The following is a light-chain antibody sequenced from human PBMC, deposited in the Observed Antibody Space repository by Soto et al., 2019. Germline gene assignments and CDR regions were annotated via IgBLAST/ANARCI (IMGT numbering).Light chain of an antibody. CDR2: AAS. V-gene: IGKV1-39*01. J-gene: IGKJ1*01. CDR3: QQCFSLPPT. CDR1: QSIDNY. Sequence: DIQMTQSPSSLSASVGDRVTITCRASQSIDNYLSWYQQIPGKAPKLLKYAASNLQRGVPSRFSGSGSGTEFTLTISNLQPDDFAVYYCQQCFSLPPTFGHGTKVENK.